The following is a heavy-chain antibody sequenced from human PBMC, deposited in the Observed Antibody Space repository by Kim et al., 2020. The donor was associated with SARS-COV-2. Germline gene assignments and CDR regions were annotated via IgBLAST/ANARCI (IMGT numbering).Heavy chain of an antibody. Sequence: SVKGRFTISRDNSKNTLYLQMNSLRAEDTAVYYCAKDGWRLYYGSGQPDYWGQGTLVTVSS. CDR3: AKDGWRLYYGSGQPDY. V-gene: IGHV3-33*06. J-gene: IGHJ4*02. D-gene: IGHD3-10*01.